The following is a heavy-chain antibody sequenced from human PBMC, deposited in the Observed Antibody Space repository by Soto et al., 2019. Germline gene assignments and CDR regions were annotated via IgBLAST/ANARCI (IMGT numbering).Heavy chain of an antibody. CDR3: ARAPGYCSGGSCYASYYYCMDV. D-gene: IGHD2-15*01. Sequence: QVQLLESGPGLVKPSETLYLACTVSGGSVSSGSYNWIWIRQPPGKGLECIGYIYSSGSSNYNPYLNRRGTTSVHTSKTQFSLTLGSVTAAARSVYCCARAPGYCSGGSCYASYYYCMDVWGHGTTVAVSS. V-gene: IGHV4-61*01. CDR2: IYSSGSS. CDR1: GGSVSSGSYN. J-gene: IGHJ6*02.